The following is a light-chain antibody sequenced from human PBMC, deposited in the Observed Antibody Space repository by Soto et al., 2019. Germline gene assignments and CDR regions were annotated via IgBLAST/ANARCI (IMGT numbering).Light chain of an antibody. CDR2: EGS. V-gene: IGLV2-23*03. J-gene: IGLJ2*01. CDR1: SSDGGTYNL. CDR3: CSYAGSSTFEV. Sequence: QSALTQPASVSGSPGQSITISCIGSSSDGGTYNLVSWYQQHPGKAPKLMIYEGSKRPSGVSNRFSGSKSGNTASLTISGLQAEDEADYDCCSYAGSSTFEVFGGGTTVTVL.